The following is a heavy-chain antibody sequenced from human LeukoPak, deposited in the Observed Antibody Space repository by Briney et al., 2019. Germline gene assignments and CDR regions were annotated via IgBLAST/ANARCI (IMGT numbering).Heavy chain of an antibody. V-gene: IGHV4-59*01. J-gene: IGHJ4*02. D-gene: IGHD6-13*01. Sequence: SETLSLTCTVSGGSISSYYRSWIRQPPGKGLEWIGYIYYSGSTNYNPSLKSRVTISVDTSKNQFALKLSSVTAADTGVYYCAGGRYSSWFDYWGQGTLVTVSS. CDR1: GGSISSYY. CDR2: IYYSGST. CDR3: AGGRYSSWFDY.